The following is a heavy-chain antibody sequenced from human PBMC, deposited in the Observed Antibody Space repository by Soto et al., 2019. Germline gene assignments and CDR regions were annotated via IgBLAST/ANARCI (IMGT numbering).Heavy chain of an antibody. CDR1: GFTFSGSA. CDR2: IRSKANSYAT. CDR3: TRHALHQPRGYYYYYGMDV. V-gene: IGHV3-73*01. D-gene: IGHD1-26*01. Sequence: GGSLRLSCAASGFTFSGSAMHWVRQASGKGLEWVGRIRSKANSYATAYAASVKGRFTISRDDSKNTANLQMNSLKTEDTAVYYCTRHALHQPRGYYYYYGMDVWGQGTTVTVSS. J-gene: IGHJ6*02.